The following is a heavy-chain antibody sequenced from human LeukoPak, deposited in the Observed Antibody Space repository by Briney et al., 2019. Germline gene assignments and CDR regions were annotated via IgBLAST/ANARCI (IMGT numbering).Heavy chain of an antibody. J-gene: IGHJ4*02. V-gene: IGHV4-38-2*02. CDR2: IYHSGST. Sequence: SETLSLTCTVSGYSISSGYYWGWIRQPPGKGLEWIGSIYHSGSTYYNPSLKNRVNITVDTSKNHFSLKLSSVTAADTADYYCARAQGNGLIDFWGQGTLVTVSS. CDR1: GYSISSGYY. D-gene: IGHD3/OR15-3a*01. CDR3: ARAQGNGLIDF.